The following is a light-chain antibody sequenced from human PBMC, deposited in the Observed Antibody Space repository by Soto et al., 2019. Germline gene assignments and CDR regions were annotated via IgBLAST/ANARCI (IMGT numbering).Light chain of an antibody. CDR1: QGVSSS. CDR2: AAT. Sequence: IQLTQSPPSLSASVVDRVTITCLASQGVSSSLAWYHQQPGKAPKLLIYAATTLQSGVPSRFSGSGSGTDFTLTINSLQPEDFATYYCQQLHSYPFTFGQGTRLEIK. V-gene: IGKV1-9*01. J-gene: IGKJ5*01. CDR3: QQLHSYPFT.